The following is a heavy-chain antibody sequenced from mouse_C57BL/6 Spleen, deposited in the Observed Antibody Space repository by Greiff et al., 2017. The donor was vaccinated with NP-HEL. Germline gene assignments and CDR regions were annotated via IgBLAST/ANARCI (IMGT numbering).Heavy chain of an antibody. CDR1: GYSITSGYY. CDR2: ISYDGSN. D-gene: IGHD2-3*01. V-gene: IGHV3-6*01. CDR3: ARDEGYYDY. J-gene: IGHJ4*01. Sequence: EVKLMESGPGLVKPSQSLSLTCSVTGYSITSGYYWNWIRQFPGNKLEWMGYISYDGSNNYNPSLKNRISITRDTSKNQFFLKLNSVTTEDTATYYCARDEGYYDYWGQGTSVTVSS.